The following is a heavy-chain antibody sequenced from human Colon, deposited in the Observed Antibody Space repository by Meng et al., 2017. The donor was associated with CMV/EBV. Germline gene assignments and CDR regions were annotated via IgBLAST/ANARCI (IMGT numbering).Heavy chain of an antibody. V-gene: IGHV3-74*01. J-gene: IGHJ4*02. CDR3: TKDLTGELDY. Sequence: GESLKISCAASGFTFSNYWMHWARQAPGKGLVWVSRINTDGTTTSYADSVKGRFTISRDNAKNTLYLQMNSLRAEDTALYYCTKDLTGELDYWGQGTLVTVSS. CDR2: INTDGTTT. CDR1: GFTFSNYW. D-gene: IGHD7-27*01.